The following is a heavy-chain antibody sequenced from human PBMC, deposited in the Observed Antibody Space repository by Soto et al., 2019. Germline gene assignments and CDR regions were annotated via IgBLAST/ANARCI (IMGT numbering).Heavy chain of an antibody. CDR3: AREIVTAGGNNYFDP. J-gene: IGHJ5*02. CDR1: GGTFASSHW. V-gene: IGHV4-4*01. CDR2: VYHTGDT. D-gene: IGHD2-21*02. Sequence: LSLTCGVSGGTFASSHWWSWVRQSPGGGLEWIGNVYHTGDTNFNPSLQSRVTISVDKSNSQFSLRLNSLTAADTAVYFCAREIVTAGGNNYFDPWGPGTLVT.